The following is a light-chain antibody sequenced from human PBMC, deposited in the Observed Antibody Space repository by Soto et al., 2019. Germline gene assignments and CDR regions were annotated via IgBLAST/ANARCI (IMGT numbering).Light chain of an antibody. Sequence: DIPMTQSPSTLSASVGDRVTITCRASQSISSWLAWYQQKPGKAPKLLIYKASSLESGVSSRFSGSGSGTEFTLTISSLHPDDFATYYCQQYNSYLLTFGGGTKVEIK. CDR3: QQYNSYLLT. J-gene: IGKJ4*01. V-gene: IGKV1-5*03. CDR1: QSISSW. CDR2: KAS.